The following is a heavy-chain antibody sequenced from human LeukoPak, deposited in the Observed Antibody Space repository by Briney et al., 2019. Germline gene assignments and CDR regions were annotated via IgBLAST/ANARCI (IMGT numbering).Heavy chain of an antibody. CDR3: AKGGGSSCYSPSDY. D-gene: IGHD2-15*01. J-gene: IGHJ4*02. CDR2: ISGSGTDT. V-gene: IGHV3-23*01. Sequence: GGSLRLSCGGSGFTFSSYAMSWVRQAPGKGLEWVSAISGSGTDTFYANSVKGRFAISRDNPKNTLYLQMNSLRAEDTAVYYCAKGGGSSCYSPSDYWGQGTLVTVSS. CDR1: GFTFSSYA.